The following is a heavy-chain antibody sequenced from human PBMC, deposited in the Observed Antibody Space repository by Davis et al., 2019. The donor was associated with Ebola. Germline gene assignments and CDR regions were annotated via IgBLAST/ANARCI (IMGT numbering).Heavy chain of an antibody. V-gene: IGHV4-34*01. D-gene: IGHD3-3*01. CDR2: INHSGST. J-gene: IGHJ5*02. Sequence: MPSETLSLTCAVYGGSFSGYYWSWIRQPPGKGLEWIGEINHSGSTNYNPSLKSRVTISVDTSKNQFSLKLSSVTAADTAVYYCARWGFLAWLTGNWFDPWGQGTLVTVSS. CDR3: ARWGFLAWLTGNWFDP. CDR1: GGSFSGYY.